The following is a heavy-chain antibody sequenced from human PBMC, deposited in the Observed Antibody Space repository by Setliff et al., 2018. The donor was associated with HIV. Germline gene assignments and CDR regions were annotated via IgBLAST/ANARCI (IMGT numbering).Heavy chain of an antibody. D-gene: IGHD2-15*01. Sequence: SETLSLTCAVYGGSFSGYYWNWIRQPPGKGLEWVGEINLIGRTNYNPSLKSRVTISLDTSKNQFSLKLSSVTAADTAVYYCARGRHCMDGRCYPHYYYYHYMDVWARGTTVTVSS. CDR3: ARGRHCMDGRCYPHYYYYHYMDV. V-gene: IGHV4-34*01. CDR1: GGSFSGYY. J-gene: IGHJ6*03. CDR2: INLIGRT.